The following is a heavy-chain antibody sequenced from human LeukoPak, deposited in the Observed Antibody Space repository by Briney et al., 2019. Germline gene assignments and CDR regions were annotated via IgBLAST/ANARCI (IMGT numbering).Heavy chain of an antibody. J-gene: IGHJ3*02. D-gene: IGHD4-11*01. Sequence: GASVKVSCKASGYTFTSYGISWVRQAPGQGLEWMGWISAYNGNTNYAQKLQGRVTMTTDTSTSTAYMELRSLRSDDTAVYYCARIMTTVTPGAFDIWGQGTMVTVSS. V-gene: IGHV1-18*01. CDR1: GYTFTSYG. CDR3: ARIMTTVTPGAFDI. CDR2: ISAYNGNT.